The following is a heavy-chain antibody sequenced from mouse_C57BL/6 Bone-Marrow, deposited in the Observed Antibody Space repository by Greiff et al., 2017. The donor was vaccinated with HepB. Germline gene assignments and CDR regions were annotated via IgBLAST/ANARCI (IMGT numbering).Heavy chain of an antibody. J-gene: IGHJ2*01. V-gene: IGHV5-6*01. CDR2: ISSGGSYT. Sequence: EVHLVESGGDLVKPGGSLKLSCAASGFTFSSYGMSWVRQTPDKRLEWVATISSGGSYTYYPDSVKGRFTISRDNAKNTLYLQMSSLKSEDTAMYYCARHDGYYYFDYWGQDTTLTVSS. CDR3: ARHDGYYYFDY. D-gene: IGHD2-3*01. CDR1: GFTFSSYG.